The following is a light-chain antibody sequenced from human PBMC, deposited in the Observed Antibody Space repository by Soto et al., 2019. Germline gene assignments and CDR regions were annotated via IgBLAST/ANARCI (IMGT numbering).Light chain of an antibody. J-gene: IGKJ4*01. CDR1: QGISNY. CDR3: QKYNSAPFT. CDR2: AAS. Sequence: DIQMTQSPSSLSASVGDRVTITCRASQGISNYLAWYQQKPGKVPKLLIYAASTLQAGVPSRFSGSGSGTDSTLAISSLQTEDVATSDCQKYNSAPFTFGGGTKVEIK. V-gene: IGKV1-27*01.